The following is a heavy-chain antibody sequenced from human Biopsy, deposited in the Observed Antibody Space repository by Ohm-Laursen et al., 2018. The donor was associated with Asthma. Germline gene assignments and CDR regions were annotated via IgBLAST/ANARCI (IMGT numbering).Heavy chain of an antibody. J-gene: IGHJ6*02. Sequence: SETLSLTCMVSGGSMTPTSHYWDWIRQAPGKGLEWIGYISYGGKTSYNPYLKNRVTISRDTSKNQFSLRLTSVTAADTAVYFCARRITIFGVVQKDHGMDAWGQGTTVIVSS. D-gene: IGHD3-3*01. CDR1: GGSMTPTSHY. CDR2: ISYGGKT. CDR3: ARRITIFGVVQKDHGMDA. V-gene: IGHV4-39*01.